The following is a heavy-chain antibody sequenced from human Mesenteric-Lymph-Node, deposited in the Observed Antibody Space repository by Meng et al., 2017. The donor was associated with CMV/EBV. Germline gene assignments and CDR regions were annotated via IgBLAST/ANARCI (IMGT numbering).Heavy chain of an antibody. Sequence: ASVKVSCKASGYTFTDYYIHWVRQAPGQGLEWMGWINPNSDGTNYAQKFQGRVTMTRDTSISTAYMELTRLRSDDTAVYFCARSTYYYGSSGYTHFDSWGQGTLVTVSS. CDR3: ARSTYYYGSSGYTHFDS. V-gene: IGHV1-2*02. CDR1: GYTFTDYY. CDR2: INPNSDGT. D-gene: IGHD3-22*01. J-gene: IGHJ4*02.